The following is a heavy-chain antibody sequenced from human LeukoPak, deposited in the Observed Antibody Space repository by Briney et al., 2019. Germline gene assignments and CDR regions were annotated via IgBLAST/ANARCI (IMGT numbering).Heavy chain of an antibody. CDR3: ARDIGGESFFDY. V-gene: IGHV3-23*01. Sequence: GSLRLSCAASGFTFSSYAMSWVRQAPGKGLEWVSAISGSGGSTYYADSVEGRFTISRDNSKSTLSPQINNLTAEDTAIYYCARDIGGESFFDYWGQGTLVTVSS. J-gene: IGHJ4*02. CDR2: ISGSGGST. D-gene: IGHD4-17*01. CDR1: GFTFSSYA.